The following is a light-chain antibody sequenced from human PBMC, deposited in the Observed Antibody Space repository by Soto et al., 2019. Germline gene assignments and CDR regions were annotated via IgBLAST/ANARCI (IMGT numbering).Light chain of an antibody. CDR3: QQYGSSPRT. CDR2: GAS. Sequence: EIVLTQSPGTLSLSPGETATLSCRARQSVSSSYLAWYQQKPGQAPRLLIYGASSRATGIPDRFSGSGSGTDCTLTISRLEPEDFAVYYCQQYGSSPRTFGQGTKVEIK. V-gene: IGKV3-20*01. J-gene: IGKJ1*01. CDR1: QSVSSSY.